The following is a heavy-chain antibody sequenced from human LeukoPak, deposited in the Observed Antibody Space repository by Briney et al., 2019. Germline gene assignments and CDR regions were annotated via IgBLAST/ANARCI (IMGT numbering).Heavy chain of an antibody. CDR1: GYTFTGYY. CDR2: INPSGGST. V-gene: IGHV1-46*01. D-gene: IGHD1-26*01. Sequence: ASVKVSCKASGYTFTGYYMHWVRQAPGQGLEWMGIINPSGGSTSYAQKFQGRVTMTRDMSTSTVYMELSSLRSEDTAVYYCARVVELPEWYFDYWGQGTLVTVSS. J-gene: IGHJ4*02. CDR3: ARVVELPEWYFDY.